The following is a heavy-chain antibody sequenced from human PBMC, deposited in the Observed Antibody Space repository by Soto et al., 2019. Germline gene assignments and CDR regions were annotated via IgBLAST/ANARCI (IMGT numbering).Heavy chain of an antibody. J-gene: IGHJ6*02. CDR3: AKDRVAAAGHPGSYYYYYGMDV. Sequence: GGALRLSCAASGFTFSSYAMSWVRQAPGKGLEWGSAISGSGGSTYYADSVKGRFTISRDNSKNTLYLQMNSLRAEDTAVYYCAKDRVAAAGHPGSYYYYYGMDVWGQGTTVTVSS. D-gene: IGHD6-13*01. CDR2: ISGSGGST. V-gene: IGHV3-23*01. CDR1: GFTFSSYA.